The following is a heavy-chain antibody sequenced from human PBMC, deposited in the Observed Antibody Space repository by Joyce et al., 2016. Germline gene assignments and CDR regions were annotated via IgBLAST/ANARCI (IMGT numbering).Heavy chain of an antibody. CDR2: ITPIFATA. V-gene: IGHV1-69*06. Sequence: QMQLVQSGAEVKKPGSSVKVSGRAFGGNRSGYAISWVRQAPGQGLEWMGGITPIFATAKYAQKFQTRLTITADKSTNTAYMELSSLRSEDTAIYYCVRVRQSGNINDYWGQGTQVTVSS. CDR3: VRVRQSGNINDY. CDR1: GGNRSGYA. J-gene: IGHJ4*02.